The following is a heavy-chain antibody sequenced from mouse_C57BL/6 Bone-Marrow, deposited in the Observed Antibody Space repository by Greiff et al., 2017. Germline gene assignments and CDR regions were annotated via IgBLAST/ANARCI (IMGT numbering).Heavy chain of an antibody. CDR1: GFSLTSYG. CDR3: ANRGSSYGYFDD. Sequence: VQLQEPGPGLVQPSPCLSITCTVSGFSLTSYGVHWVRQSPGKGLEWLGVIWRGGSTDYNAAFMSRLSITKDNSKSQVFFKMNSRQADDTAIYYYANRGSSYGYFDDWGTGTTVTVSS. D-gene: IGHD1-1*01. CDR2: IWRGGST. V-gene: IGHV2-5*01. J-gene: IGHJ1*03.